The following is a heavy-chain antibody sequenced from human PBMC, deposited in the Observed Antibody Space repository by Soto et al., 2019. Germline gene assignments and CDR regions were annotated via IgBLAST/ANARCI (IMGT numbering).Heavy chain of an antibody. CDR1: GFSLSTSGVG. V-gene: IGHV2-5*02. J-gene: IGHJ4*02. CDR2: IYWDDAK. CDR3: AHTGNFWSDYYYFDY. Sequence: QITLKESGPTLVKPTQTLTLTCTFSGFSLSTSGVGVGWVRQPPGKALEWLALIYWDDAKRYSPSLKSRLTITKDTSKNQVVLTMTNMDPVDTATYYCAHTGNFWSDYYYFDYWGQGTLVTVSS. D-gene: IGHD3-3*01.